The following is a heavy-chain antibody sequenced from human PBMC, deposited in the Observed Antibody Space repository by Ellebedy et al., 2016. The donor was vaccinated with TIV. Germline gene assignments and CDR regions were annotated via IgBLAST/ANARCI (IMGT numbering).Heavy chain of an antibody. J-gene: IGHJ6*02. V-gene: IGHV3-48*02. D-gene: IGHD2-2*01. CDR2: ITSSSSTI. Sequence: PGGSLRLSCAASGFTFSSYHMDWVRQAPGKGLEWLSYITSSSSTIYYADSVKGRFTVSRDNAKNTLYLQMSSLRDDDTAVYYCARHLVPANYFYGTDVWGQGTTVTVSS. CDR1: GFTFSSYH. CDR3: ARHLVPANYFYGTDV.